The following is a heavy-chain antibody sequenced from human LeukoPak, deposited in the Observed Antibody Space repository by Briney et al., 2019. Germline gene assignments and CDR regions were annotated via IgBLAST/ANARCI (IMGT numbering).Heavy chain of an antibody. D-gene: IGHD6-19*01. Sequence: GGSLRLSCAASGFTFDDYAMHWVRQAPGKGLEWVSGISWNSGSTGYADSVKGRFTISRDNAKNSLYLQMNSLRAEDTAFYYCAKSVVVAGAGGYYFDYWGQGTLVTVSS. J-gene: IGHJ4*02. CDR2: ISWNSGST. V-gene: IGHV3-9*01. CDR1: GFTFDDYA. CDR3: AKSVVVAGAGGYYFDY.